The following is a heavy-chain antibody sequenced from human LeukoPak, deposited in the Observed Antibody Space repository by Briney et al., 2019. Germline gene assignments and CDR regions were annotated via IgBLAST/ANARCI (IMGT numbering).Heavy chain of an antibody. V-gene: IGHV3-33*01. D-gene: IGHD2-8*02. CDR1: GFTFSNYG. CDR2: IWYDGSSK. Sequence: GGSLRLSCAASGFTFSNYGMHWVRQAPGKGLEWVAVIWYDGSSKYYADSVKGRFTISRDNSKNTLYLQVNSLRAEDTAVYYCAGNSGPYYFDYWGQGTLVTVSS. CDR3: AGNSGPYYFDY. J-gene: IGHJ4*02.